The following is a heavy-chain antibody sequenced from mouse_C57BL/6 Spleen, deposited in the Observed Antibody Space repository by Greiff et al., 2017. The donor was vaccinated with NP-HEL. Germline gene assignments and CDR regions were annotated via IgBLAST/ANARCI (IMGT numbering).Heavy chain of an antibody. Sequence: EVQLQESGPGLVKPSQSLSLTCSVTGYSITSGYYWNWIRQFPGNKLEWMGYISYDGSNNYNPSLKNRISITRDTSKNQFFLKLNSVTTEDTATYYCARDGTGIAMDYWGQGTSVTVSS. CDR3: ARDGTGIAMDY. V-gene: IGHV3-6*01. J-gene: IGHJ4*01. CDR1: GYSITSGYY. D-gene: IGHD4-1*01. CDR2: ISYDGSN.